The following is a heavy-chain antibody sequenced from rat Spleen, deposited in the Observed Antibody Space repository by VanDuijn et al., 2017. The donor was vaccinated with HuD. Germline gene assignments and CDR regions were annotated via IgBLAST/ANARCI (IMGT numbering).Heavy chain of an antibody. CDR3: ARHRITTTGDY. V-gene: IGHV5-29*01. D-gene: IGHD1-10*01. J-gene: IGHJ2*01. CDR2: ISSDGTTT. Sequence: EVQLVESGGGLVQPGRSLKLSCAASGFTFSSFPMAWVRQAPAKGLEWVATISSDGTTTYYRDSVKGRFTISRDNAKSTLYLQMNSLRSEDTATYYCARHRITTTGDYWGQGVMVTVSS. CDR1: GFTFSSFP.